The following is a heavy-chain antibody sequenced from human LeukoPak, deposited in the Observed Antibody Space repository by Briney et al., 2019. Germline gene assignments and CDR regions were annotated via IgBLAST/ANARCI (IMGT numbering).Heavy chain of an antibody. V-gene: IGHV3-53*03. D-gene: IGHD2-8*01. CDR2: FYSGGST. CDR3: ARGLGYCTSTTCLLPFDY. CDR1: GFTVSTYY. J-gene: IGHJ4*02. Sequence: GSLRLPCAAPGFTVSTYYRTWVRQPPGKGLECVAVFYSGGSTYYAESVKGRFTVSRDNSKNTQYLQMKSLRAEDTALYYCARGLGYCTSTTCLLPFDYWGQGTVVTVSA.